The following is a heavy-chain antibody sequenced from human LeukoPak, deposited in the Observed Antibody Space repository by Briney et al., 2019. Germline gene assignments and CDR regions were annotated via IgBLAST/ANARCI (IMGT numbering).Heavy chain of an antibody. J-gene: IGHJ4*02. CDR1: GGSFSGYY. D-gene: IGHD3-22*01. CDR2: INHSGST. V-gene: IGHV4-34*01. Sequence: SETLSLTCAVYGGSFSGYYWSWIRQPPGKGLEWIGEINHSGSTNYNPSLKSRVTISVDTCKNQFSLELTSVTAESPGVDYCAGAPLYFYDISGYCFDYWGQGTPVTVSS. CDR3: AGAPLYFYDISGYCFDY.